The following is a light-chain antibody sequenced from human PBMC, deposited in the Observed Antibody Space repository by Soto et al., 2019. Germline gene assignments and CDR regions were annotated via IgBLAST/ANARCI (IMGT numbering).Light chain of an antibody. CDR2: DAS. Sequence: DIQMTQSPSTLSASVGDRVTITCRASQSISSWLAWYQQNPGKAPKLLIYDASSLESGVPSRVSGRGSGTDFTLTISSLQPDDFATYYCQQYNSYSWTFGQGTKVEIK. CDR1: QSISSW. CDR3: QQYNSYSWT. V-gene: IGKV1-5*01. J-gene: IGKJ1*01.